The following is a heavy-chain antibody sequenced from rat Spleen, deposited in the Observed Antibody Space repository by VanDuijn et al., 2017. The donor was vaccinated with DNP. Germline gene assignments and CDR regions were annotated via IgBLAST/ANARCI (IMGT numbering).Heavy chain of an antibody. CDR3: ARRYSSYIGAMDA. Sequence: QVQLQQSGAELAKPGSSVKISCKTSGYTFTSNYIGWIKQTTGQGLEYIGYINTGRGGTAYNEKFKGKATLTVDKSSSTAFMQLSSLTPEDSAVYYCARRYSSYIGAMDAWGQGTSVTVSS. D-gene: IGHD1-2*01. CDR2: INTGRGGT. J-gene: IGHJ4*01. CDR1: GYTFTSNY. V-gene: IGHV1-43*01.